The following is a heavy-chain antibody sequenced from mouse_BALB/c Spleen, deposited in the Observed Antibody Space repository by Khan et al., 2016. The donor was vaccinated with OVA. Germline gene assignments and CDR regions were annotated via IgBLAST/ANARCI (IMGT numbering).Heavy chain of an antibody. CDR3: ARIYGGDFDY. Sequence: EVKLEESGPGLVKPSQSLSLTCTVTGYSITSDYAWNWIRQFPGNKLEWMGYISYSGNTKYNPSLKSRISITRDTSKNQFFLQLNSVTTEDTATDYCARIYGGDFDYGGQGTTRTVSS. D-gene: IGHD1-1*01. V-gene: IGHV3-2*02. CDR1: GYSITSDYA. J-gene: IGHJ2*01. CDR2: ISYSGNT.